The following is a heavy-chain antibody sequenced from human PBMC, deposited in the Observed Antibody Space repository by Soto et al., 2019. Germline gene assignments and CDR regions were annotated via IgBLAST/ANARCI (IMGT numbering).Heavy chain of an antibody. V-gene: IGHV3-23*01. J-gene: IGHJ5*02. CDR1: GFTFSSYA. CDR2: ISGSGGST. Sequence: PGGSLRLSCVASGFTFSSYAMSWVRQAPGKGLEWVSAISGSGGSTYYADSVKGRFTISRDNSKNTLYLQMNSLRAEDTAVYYCAKGLHDYGDYGWFDPWGQGTLVTVSS. D-gene: IGHD4-17*01. CDR3: AKGLHDYGDYGWFDP.